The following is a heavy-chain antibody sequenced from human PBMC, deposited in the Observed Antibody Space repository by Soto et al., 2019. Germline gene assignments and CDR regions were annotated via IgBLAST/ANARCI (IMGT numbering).Heavy chain of an antibody. CDR3: ARIYDFWSGYSQANWFDP. CDR2: INHSGST. CDR1: GGSFSGYY. D-gene: IGHD3-3*01. J-gene: IGHJ5*02. V-gene: IGHV4-34*01. Sequence: SETLSLTCAVYGGSFSGYYWSWIRQPPGKGLEWTGEINHSGSTNYNPSLKSRVTISVDTSKNQFSLKLSSVTAADTAVYYCARIYDFWSGYSQANWFDPWGQGTLVTVSS.